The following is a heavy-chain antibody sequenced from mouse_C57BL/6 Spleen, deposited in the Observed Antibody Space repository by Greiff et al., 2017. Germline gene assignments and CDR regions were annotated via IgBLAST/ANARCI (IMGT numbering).Heavy chain of an antibody. CDR1: GYAFTNYL. J-gene: IGHJ3*01. V-gene: IGHV1-54*01. D-gene: IGHD4-1*01. CDR3: AREGTGTAAY. CDR2: INPGSGGT. Sequence: QVQLKESGAELVRPGTSVKVSCKASGYAFTNYLIEWVKQRPGQGLEWIGVINPGSGGTNYNEKFKGKATLTADKSSSTAYMQLSSLTSEDSAVYFCAREGTGTAAYWGQGTLVTVSA.